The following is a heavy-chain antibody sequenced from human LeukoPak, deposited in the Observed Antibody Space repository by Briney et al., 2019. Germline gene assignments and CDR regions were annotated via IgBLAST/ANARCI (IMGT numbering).Heavy chain of an antibody. CDR2: ISYDGSNK. J-gene: IGHJ4*02. D-gene: IGHD4-17*01. V-gene: IGHV3-30*04. CDR3: AREPSNYGDYGLDY. CDR1: GLTFSSYA. Sequence: GRSLRLSCAASGLTFSSYAMHGVRKAPGKGLEWVAVISYDGSNKYYADSVKGRFTISRDNSKNTLYLQMNSLRAEDTAVYYCAREPSNYGDYGLDYWGQGTLVTVSS.